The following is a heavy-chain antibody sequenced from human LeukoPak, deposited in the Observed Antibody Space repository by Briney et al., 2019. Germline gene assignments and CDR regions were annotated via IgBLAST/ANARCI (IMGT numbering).Heavy chain of an antibody. D-gene: IGHD1-26*01. V-gene: IGHV5-51*01. CDR2: INPDDSEI. Sequence: GESLKISCKGSGYSFTNYWIGWVRQTPGKGLEWMGIINPDDSEIKYSPSLQGQVTISADKSISTAYLQWSSLKASDTAMYYCARPVGGSGMDVWGQGITVTVSS. CDR3: ARPVGGSGMDV. J-gene: IGHJ6*02. CDR1: GYSFTNYW.